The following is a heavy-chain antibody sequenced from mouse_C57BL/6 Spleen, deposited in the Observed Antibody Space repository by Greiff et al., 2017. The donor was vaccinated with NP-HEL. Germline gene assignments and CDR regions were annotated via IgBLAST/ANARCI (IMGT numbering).Heavy chain of an antibody. J-gene: IGHJ2*01. CDR1: GYTFTDYY. CDR2: INPNNGGT. V-gene: IGHV1-26*01. Sequence: EVQLQQSGPALVKPGASVKISCKASGYTFTDYYMNWVKQSHGKSLEWIGDINPNNGGTSYNQKFKGKATLTVDKSSSTAYMELRSLTSEDSAVYYCAREYYFDYWGQGTTLTVSS. CDR3: AREYYFDY.